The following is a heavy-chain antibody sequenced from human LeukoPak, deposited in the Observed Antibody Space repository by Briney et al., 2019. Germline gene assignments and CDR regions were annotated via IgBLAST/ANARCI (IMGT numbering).Heavy chain of an antibody. J-gene: IGHJ3*02. CDR1: GGSISSSSYY. V-gene: IGHV4-39*07. CDR2: IYYSGST. Sequence: PSETLSLTCTVSGGSISSSSYYWGWIRQPPGTGLEWIGSIYYSGSTYYNPSLKSRVTISVDTSKNQFSLKLSSVTAADTAVYYCARESHWADSSGYRTSGGGAFDIWGQGTMVTVSS. CDR3: ARESHWADSSGYRTSGGGAFDI. D-gene: IGHD3-22*01.